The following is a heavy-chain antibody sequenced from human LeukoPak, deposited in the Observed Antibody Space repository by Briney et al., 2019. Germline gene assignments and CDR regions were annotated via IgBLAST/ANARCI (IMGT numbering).Heavy chain of an antibody. CDR2: MYDRGST. V-gene: IGHV4-39*01. J-gene: IGHJ5*02. CDR1: GGSISSSSYY. D-gene: IGHD2-21*02. Sequence: PSETLSLTCTVSGGSISSSSYYRGWIRQPPGKGLEWIGSMYDRGSTYSNPSLKSRVTIYVDTSKNQFSLKLSSVTAADTAVYYCTAFAYCGGDCGGWFDPWGQGTLVTVSS. CDR3: TAFAYCGGDCGGWFDP.